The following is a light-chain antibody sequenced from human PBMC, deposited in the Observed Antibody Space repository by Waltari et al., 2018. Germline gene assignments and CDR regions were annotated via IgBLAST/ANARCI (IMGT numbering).Light chain of an antibody. CDR2: EDT. Sequence: FMLTQPHSVSESPGQTVTISCPRSRCNLPSKPVPWYQQRPGVAPSTIIYEDTQRPSGVPDRFSGSIDSSSNSASLTISGLITEDEADYYCQSYDLNSRVVFGGRTKLTVL. CDR1: RCNLPSKP. V-gene: IGLV6-57*03. J-gene: IGLJ2*01. CDR3: QSYDLNSRVV.